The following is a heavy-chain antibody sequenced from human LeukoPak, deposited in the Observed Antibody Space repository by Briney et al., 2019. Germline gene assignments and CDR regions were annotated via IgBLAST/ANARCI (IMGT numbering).Heavy chain of an antibody. Sequence: PGRSLRLSCAASGFTFSSFGMHWVRQAPGKGLEWVALISYDGSNKYYADSLKGRFTISRDNSKNTLYLQMNSLRVEDTAVYYCAKEDYYGSGSYYPVYWGQGTLVTVSS. V-gene: IGHV3-30*18. CDR1: GFTFSSFG. CDR3: AKEDYYGSGSYYPVY. D-gene: IGHD3-10*01. J-gene: IGHJ4*02. CDR2: ISYDGSNK.